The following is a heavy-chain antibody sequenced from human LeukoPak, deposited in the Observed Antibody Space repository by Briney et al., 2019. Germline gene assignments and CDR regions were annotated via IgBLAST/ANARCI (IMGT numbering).Heavy chain of an antibody. CDR2: IHTYNGNT. CDR1: GYIFTNYA. V-gene: IGHV1-18*01. CDR3: ASVYKYGMDV. Sequence: ASVKVSCKASGYIFTNYAISWLRQAPGQGLEWMGWIHTYNGNTNYVHKLQGRVTMTTDTSTSTVYMELSSLRSEDTAVYYCASVYKYGMDVWGQGTTVTVSS. J-gene: IGHJ6*02.